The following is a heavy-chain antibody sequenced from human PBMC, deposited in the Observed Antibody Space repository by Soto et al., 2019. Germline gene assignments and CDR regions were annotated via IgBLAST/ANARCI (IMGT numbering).Heavy chain of an antibody. D-gene: IGHD3-3*01. Sequence: PGGSLRLSCAASGFTFSSYAMHWVRQAPGKGLEWVAVISYDGSNKYYADSVKGRFTISRDNSKNTLYLQMNSLRAEDTAVYYCASPPCGTYDFWSGISPLIDYWGQGTLVTGSS. CDR2: ISYDGSNK. CDR3: ASPPCGTYDFWSGISPLIDY. J-gene: IGHJ4*02. V-gene: IGHV3-30-3*01. CDR1: GFTFSSYA.